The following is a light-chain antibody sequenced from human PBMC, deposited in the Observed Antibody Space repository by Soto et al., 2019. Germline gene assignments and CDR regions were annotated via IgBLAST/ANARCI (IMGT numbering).Light chain of an antibody. Sequence: QYALAQPASVSGSPGQSITISCTGTSTDVGAYNYVAWYQQHPGKAPKLIIYEVTNRPSGVSYRFSASKSGNTASLTTSGLHSEDEADYYCISYTGKSASYVFGTGTKVTVL. CDR1: STDVGAYNY. V-gene: IGLV2-14*01. J-gene: IGLJ1*01. CDR2: EVT. CDR3: ISYTGKSASYV.